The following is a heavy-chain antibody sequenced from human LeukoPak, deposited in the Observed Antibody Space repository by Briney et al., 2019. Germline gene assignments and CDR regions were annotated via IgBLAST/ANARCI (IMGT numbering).Heavy chain of an antibody. D-gene: IGHD1-26*01. CDR3: ARSEYSGSQPGDY. CDR1: GGTFSSYA. J-gene: IGHJ4*02. Sequence: SVKVSCKASGGTFSSYAISWVRQAPGQGLEWMGRIIPILGIANYAQKFQGRVTITADKSTSTAYMELSSLRSEDTAVYYCARSEYSGSQPGDYRGQGTLVTVSS. V-gene: IGHV1-69*04. CDR2: IIPILGIA.